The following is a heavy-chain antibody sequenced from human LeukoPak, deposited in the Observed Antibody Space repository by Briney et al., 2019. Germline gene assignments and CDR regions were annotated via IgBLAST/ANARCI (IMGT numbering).Heavy chain of an antibody. J-gene: IGHJ5*02. Sequence: GASVKVSCKAFGYTFTSNYMHWVRQAPGQGLEWMGIINPGGGNTSYAQKFQGRVTMTRDMSTSTVYMELSSLRSEDTAVYYCARDEESGFDPWGQGTLVTVSS. CDR2: INPGGGNT. V-gene: IGHV1-46*01. CDR1: GYTFTSNY. CDR3: ARDEESGFDP.